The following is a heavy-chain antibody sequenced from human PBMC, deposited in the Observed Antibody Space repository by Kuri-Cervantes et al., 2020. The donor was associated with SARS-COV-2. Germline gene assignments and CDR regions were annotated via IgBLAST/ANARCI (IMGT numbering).Heavy chain of an antibody. D-gene: IGHD6-19*01. CDR3: ARDEGVPVPATTLDS. CDR2: ISAYSGNT. CDR1: GYTFTSYG. Sequence: ASVKVSCKASGYTFTSYGISWVRQTPGQGLEWMGWISAYSGNTDYAQKFQGRVTMTTDTSTSTAYMELRSLRSEDTAVYYCARDEGVPVPATTLDSWGQGTLVTVSS. J-gene: IGHJ4*02. V-gene: IGHV1-18*01.